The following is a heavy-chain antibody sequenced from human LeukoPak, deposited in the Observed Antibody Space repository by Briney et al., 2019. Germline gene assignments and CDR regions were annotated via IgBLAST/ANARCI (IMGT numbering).Heavy chain of an antibody. CDR1: GSTFTSYG. V-gene: IGHV1-18*01. Sequence: ASVKLSCKASGSTFTSYGISWVRQAPGQGLEWMGWISAYNGNTNYAQTLTGTVTMTTATSTSTAYMELRSLRSNDPDVYYGARIQYSGDDSDYWGQGTLVTVSS. CDR3: ARIQYSGDDSDY. J-gene: IGHJ4*02. D-gene: IGHD5-12*01. CDR2: ISAYNGNT.